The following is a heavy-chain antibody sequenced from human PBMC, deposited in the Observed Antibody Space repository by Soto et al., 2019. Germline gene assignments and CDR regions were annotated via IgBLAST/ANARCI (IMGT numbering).Heavy chain of an antibody. CDR2: NNHSGST. J-gene: IGHJ5*02. V-gene: IGHV4-34*01. Sequence: QVQLQQWGAGLLKPSETLSLTCAVYGGSFSGYYWSWIRQPPGKGLAWIGENNHSGSTNYNPSLNSRVTISVDTSKNQFSLKLSSVTAADTAVYYCARAYCTIGVWPSYNWFDPWGQGTLVTVSS. CDR3: ARAYCTIGVWPSYNWFDP. CDR1: GGSFSGYY. D-gene: IGHD2-8*01.